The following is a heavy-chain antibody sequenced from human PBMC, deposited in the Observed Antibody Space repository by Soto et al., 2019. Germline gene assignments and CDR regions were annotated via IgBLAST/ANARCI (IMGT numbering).Heavy chain of an antibody. CDR1: SGSFSTYY. Sequence: QVQLQQWGAGLLKPSETLSLTCAVDSGSFSTYYCSWTRQPPGKGLEWIGEIHPSGDTDYNPSLCNRVTISLDTSKNQFSLKLTSVTAADTAVYFCSRGRDPHEGGRTWGQGTLVTVSS. V-gene: IGHV4-34*02. J-gene: IGHJ5*02. CDR3: SRGRDPHEGGRT. CDR2: IHPSGDT. D-gene: IGHD3-16*01.